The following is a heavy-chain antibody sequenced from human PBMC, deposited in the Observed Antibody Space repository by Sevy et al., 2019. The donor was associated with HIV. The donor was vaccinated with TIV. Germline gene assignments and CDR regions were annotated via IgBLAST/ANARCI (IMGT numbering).Heavy chain of an antibody. V-gene: IGHV3-11*01. Sequence: GGSLRLSCAASGFTFSDYYMSWIRQAPGKGLKWVSYISSSGSTIYYADSVKGRFTISRDNAKNSLYLQMNSLRAEDTAVYYCALLRITMIVVVYDAFDIWGQWTMVTVSS. CDR3: ALLRITMIVVVYDAFDI. CDR1: GFTFSDYY. D-gene: IGHD3-22*01. CDR2: ISSSGSTI. J-gene: IGHJ3*02.